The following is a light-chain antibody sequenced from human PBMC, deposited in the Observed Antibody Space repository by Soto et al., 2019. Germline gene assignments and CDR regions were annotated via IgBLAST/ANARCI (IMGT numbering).Light chain of an antibody. Sequence: EIVMTQSPGTLSVSLGERATLSCRASQSVSSKLAWYQQKPGQVPRLLIYGASTRATGVPARFSGSGSGTEFTLTISSLQSEDFAVYYCQQYNKWPRTFGQGTKVDIK. CDR3: QQYNKWPRT. V-gene: IGKV3-15*01. J-gene: IGKJ1*01. CDR2: GAS. CDR1: QSVSSK.